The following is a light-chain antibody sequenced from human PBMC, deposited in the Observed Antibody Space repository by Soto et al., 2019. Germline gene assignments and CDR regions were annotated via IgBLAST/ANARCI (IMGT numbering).Light chain of an antibody. J-gene: IGKJ4*01. Sequence: ILMTQSPVALSVSPGERATLSCRASQSVRSKLAWYQQQPGQAPRLLIYDASTRATDVPARFSGSGSGTEFTLTISSLQSEDIGVYSCQHYSIWPPEVTFGGGTKVEIK. CDR3: QHYSIWPPEVT. CDR1: QSVRSK. V-gene: IGKV3-15*01. CDR2: DAS.